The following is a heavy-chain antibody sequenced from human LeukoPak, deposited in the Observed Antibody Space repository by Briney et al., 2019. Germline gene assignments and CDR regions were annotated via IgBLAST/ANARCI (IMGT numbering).Heavy chain of an antibody. CDR2: IYSNGNT. Sequence: PSETLSLTCADSGASISNNYWTCVRQPPGKGLEWIGYIYSNGNTNYNPSLKGRVTMSIETSKNQFSLQLPSVTAADTAIYYCASGTFDGALYGTYWYFHVWGRGTLVTVSS. J-gene: IGHJ2*01. CDR3: ASGTFDGALYGTYWYFHV. D-gene: IGHD4/OR15-4a*01. CDR1: GASISNNY. V-gene: IGHV4-59*01.